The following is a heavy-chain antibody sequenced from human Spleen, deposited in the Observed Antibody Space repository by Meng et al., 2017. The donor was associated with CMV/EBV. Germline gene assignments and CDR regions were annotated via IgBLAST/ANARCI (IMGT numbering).Heavy chain of an antibody. CDR2: ISVTSSFI. Sequence: GESLKISCAASGFTFSSYGMNWVRQAPGKGLEWVSSISVTSSFIYHGDSVKGRFTISRDNAKNSLYLQMNSLRAEDTALYYCAREEYSRYSGTYYFDYWGQGTLVTVSS. V-gene: IGHV3-21*01. D-gene: IGHD1-26*01. J-gene: IGHJ4*02. CDR3: AREEYSRYSGTYYFDY. CDR1: GFTFSSYG.